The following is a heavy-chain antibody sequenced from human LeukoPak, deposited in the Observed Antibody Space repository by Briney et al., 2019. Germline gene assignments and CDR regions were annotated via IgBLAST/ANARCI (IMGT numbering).Heavy chain of an antibody. D-gene: IGHD1-26*01. CDR2: ISIGSSYK. V-gene: IGHV3-21*01. CDR3: ARDQFRVVGAPSHYYYGMDV. Sequence: GGSLRLSCAASGFTFSSYSMNWVRQAPGKGLEWVSSISIGSSYKYYADSVKGRFTISRDNSKNTLYLQMNSLRAEDTAVYYCARDQFRVVGAPSHYYYGMDVWGQGTTVTVSS. CDR1: GFTFSSYS. J-gene: IGHJ6*02.